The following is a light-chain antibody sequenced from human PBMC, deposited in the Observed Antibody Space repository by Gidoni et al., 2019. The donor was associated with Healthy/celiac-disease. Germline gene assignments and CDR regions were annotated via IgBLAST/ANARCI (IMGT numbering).Light chain of an antibody. J-gene: IGKJ4*01. CDR3: QQRSNWPPT. CDR2: DAS. V-gene: IGKV3-11*01. CDR1: QSVSSY. Sequence: EIVLTQSPATLSLSPGERATLSCRASQSVSSYLAWYQQKPGQAPSLLIYDASNRATGIPAWFRGSGSGTDFTLTISSLEPEDFAVYYCQQRSNWPPTFGGGTQVEIK.